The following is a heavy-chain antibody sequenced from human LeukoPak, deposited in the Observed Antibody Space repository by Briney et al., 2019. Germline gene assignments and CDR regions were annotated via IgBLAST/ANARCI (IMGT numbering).Heavy chain of an antibody. Sequence: GGSLRLSCAASGFIFSSYWMSWVRQAPGKGLEWVANIKQDGSEKYYVDSVKGRFTISRDNVNNSLHLQMNSLRAEDTAVYYCARVFGQQPPNYWGQGTPVTVSS. J-gene: IGHJ4*02. V-gene: IGHV3-7*01. CDR2: IKQDGSEK. CDR3: ARVFGQQPPNY. CDR1: GFIFSSYW. D-gene: IGHD6-13*01.